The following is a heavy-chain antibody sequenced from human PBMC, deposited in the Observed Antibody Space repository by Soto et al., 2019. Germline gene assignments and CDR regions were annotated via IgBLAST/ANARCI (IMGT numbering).Heavy chain of an antibody. V-gene: IGHV3-33*01. CDR1: GFTFSSYG. CDR3: ARDAWNEGNFDY. Sequence: PGGSLRLSCAASGFTFSSYGMHWVRQAPGKGLKWVAVIWYDGSNKYYADSVKGRFTISRDNSKNTLYLQMNSLRAEDTAVYYCARDAWNEGNFDYWGQGTLVTVSS. CDR2: IWYDGSNK. D-gene: IGHD1-1*01. J-gene: IGHJ4*02.